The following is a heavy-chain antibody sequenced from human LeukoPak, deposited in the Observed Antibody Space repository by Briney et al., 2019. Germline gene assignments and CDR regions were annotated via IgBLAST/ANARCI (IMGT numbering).Heavy chain of an antibody. Sequence: PSETLSLTCTVSGGSISSSSYFWGWIRQPPGKGLEWIGSIYYSGSTFYNPSLKSRVTISVDTSKNQFSLKLTSVTAADSAMYYCARYSGNYRFFDYWGQGTLVTVSS. CDR2: IYYSGST. D-gene: IGHD1-26*01. CDR1: GGSISSSSYF. V-gene: IGHV4-39*07. J-gene: IGHJ4*02. CDR3: ARYSGNYRFFDY.